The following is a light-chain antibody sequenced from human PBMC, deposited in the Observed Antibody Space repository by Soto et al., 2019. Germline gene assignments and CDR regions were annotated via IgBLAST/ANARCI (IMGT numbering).Light chain of an antibody. CDR2: AAS. CDR3: QQYDSSTRT. CDR1: QGISSW. J-gene: IGKJ1*01. Sequence: DIQMTQCPSFVSASVVDRVTITFRASQGISSWLAWYQQKPGKAPKLLIYAASSLQSGVPSRFSVSGSGTDFTLTISRLQPEDFAVYYCQQYDSSTRTFCQGTKVDIK. V-gene: IGKV1-12*01.